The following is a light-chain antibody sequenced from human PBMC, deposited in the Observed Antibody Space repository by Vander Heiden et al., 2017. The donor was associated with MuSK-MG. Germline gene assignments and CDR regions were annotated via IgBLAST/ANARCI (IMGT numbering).Light chain of an antibody. CDR2: YDS. CDR1: NIGSKS. V-gene: IGLV3-21*02. J-gene: IGLJ2*01. Sequence: SYVLTQPPSVSVAPGQTARITCGGNNIGSKSVHWYQQKPGQAPVLVVDYDSDQPSGIPERFSCSNAGNTATPKTSRVEAGDEADDYWQVSDSSSDHFVFGGGTKVTVL. CDR3: QVSDSSSDHFV.